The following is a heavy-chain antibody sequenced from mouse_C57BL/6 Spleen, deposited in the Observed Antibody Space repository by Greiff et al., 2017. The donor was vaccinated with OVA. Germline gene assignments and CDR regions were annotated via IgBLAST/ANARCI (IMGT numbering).Heavy chain of an antibody. CDR2: IRSKSNNYAT. CDR1: GFSFNTYA. D-gene: IGHD6-1*01. V-gene: IGHV10-1*01. CDR3: VRHGGVASFDY. Sequence: EVKLVESGGGLVQPKGSLKLSCAASGFSFNTYAMNWVRQAPGKGLEWVARIRSKSNNYATYYADSVKDRFTISRDDSESMLYLQMNNLKTEDTAMYYCVRHGGVASFDYWGQGTTLTVSS. J-gene: IGHJ2*01.